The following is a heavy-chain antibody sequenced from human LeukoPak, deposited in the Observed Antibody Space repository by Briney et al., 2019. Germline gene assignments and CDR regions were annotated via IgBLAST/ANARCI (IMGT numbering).Heavy chain of an antibody. CDR1: GFTFDDYA. J-gene: IGHJ4*02. CDR3: ATSRSLTFYFDY. D-gene: IGHD1-14*01. CDR2: ISWNSGSI. V-gene: IGHV3-9*01. Sequence: GGSLRLSCAASGFTFDDYAMHWVRQAPGKGLEWVSGISWNSGSIGYADSVKGRFTISRDNAKNSLYLQMNSLRAEDTALYYCATSRSLTFYFDYWGQGILVTVSS.